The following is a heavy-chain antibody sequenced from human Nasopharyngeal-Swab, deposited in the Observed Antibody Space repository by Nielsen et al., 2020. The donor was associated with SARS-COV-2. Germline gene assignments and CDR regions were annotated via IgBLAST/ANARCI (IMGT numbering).Heavy chain of an antibody. CDR1: GFTFSSYG. D-gene: IGHD2-15*01. CDR3: ARAGTKGSVDY. CDR2: ISYDGSNK. V-gene: IGHV3-30*03. J-gene: IGHJ4*02. Sequence: GESLKISCAASGFTFSSYGMHWVRQAPGKGLEWVAVISYDGSNKYYADSVKGRFTISRDNSKNTLYLQMNSMRAEDTAVYYCARAGTKGSVDYWGQGTLVTVSS.